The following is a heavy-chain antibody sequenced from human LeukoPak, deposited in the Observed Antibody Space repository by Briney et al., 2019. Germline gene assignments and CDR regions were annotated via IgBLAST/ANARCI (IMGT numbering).Heavy chain of an antibody. CDR1: GFTFDDYA. D-gene: IGHD3-9*01. V-gene: IGHV3-9*01. CDR3: AQDIDKFYFDY. J-gene: IGHJ4*02. CDR2: ISWNSGSI. Sequence: PGRSLRLSCAASGFTFDDYAMHWVRQAPGKGLEWVSGISWNSGSIGYADSVKGRFTISRDNAKNSLYLQMNSLRAEDTALYYCAQDIDKFYFDYWGQGTLVTVSS.